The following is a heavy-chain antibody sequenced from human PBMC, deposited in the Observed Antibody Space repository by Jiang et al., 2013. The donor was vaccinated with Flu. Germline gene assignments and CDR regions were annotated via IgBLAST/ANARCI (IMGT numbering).Heavy chain of an antibody. CDR3: ARRQPWLLPSCFDS. J-gene: IGHJ4*02. CDR1: GGSLSSSTYY. Sequence: LLKPSETLSLTCTVSGGSLSSSTYYWGWIRQPPGKGLEWIGSIYYSGSTHYNPSLKSRVTMSVDTSKNQFSLKLRSVTAADTAVYYCARRQPWLLPSCFDSWGQGALVTVSS. CDR2: IYYSGST. D-gene: IGHD3-22*01. V-gene: IGHV4-39*01.